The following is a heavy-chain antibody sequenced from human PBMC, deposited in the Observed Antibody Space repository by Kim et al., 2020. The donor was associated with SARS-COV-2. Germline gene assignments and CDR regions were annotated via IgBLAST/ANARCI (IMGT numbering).Heavy chain of an antibody. D-gene: IGHD2-21*02. V-gene: IGHV3-23*01. CDR2: TSDSGNTT. J-gene: IGHJ6*02. CDR3: SRDLLPTTVVTPGYFGMDV. CDR1: GFTFSSYA. Sequence: GGSLRLSCAASGFTFSSYAMTWVRQAAGRGLEWVSSTSDSGNTTYFADSVKGRFTISRDNSRNTLYLQMSSLRAEDTAVYYCSRDLLPTTVVTPGYFGMDVWGHGTTVTVSS.